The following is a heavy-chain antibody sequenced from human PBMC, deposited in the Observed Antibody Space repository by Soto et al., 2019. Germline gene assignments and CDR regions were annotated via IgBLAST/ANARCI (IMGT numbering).Heavy chain of an antibody. D-gene: IGHD6-19*01. J-gene: IGHJ4*02. CDR2: ISGSGGST. CDR3: AKAPTTLGAVAAPIDY. Sequence: GSLRLSCAASGFTFSSYAMSWVRQAPGKGLEWVSAISGSGGSTYYADSVKGRFTISRDNSKNTLYLQMNSLRAEDTAVYYCAKAPTTLGAVAAPIDYWGQGTLVTVSS. CDR1: GFTFSSYA. V-gene: IGHV3-23*01.